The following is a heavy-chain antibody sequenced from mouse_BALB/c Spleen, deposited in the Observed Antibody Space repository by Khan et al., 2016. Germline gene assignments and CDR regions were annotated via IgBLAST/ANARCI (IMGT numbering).Heavy chain of an antibody. CDR2: ITSGGST. V-gene: IGHV5-6-5*01. CDR1: GFTFSSYA. CDR3: ARRDYERFAY. Sequence: EVELVESGGGLVKPGGSLKLSCSASGFTFSSYAMSWVRQTPEKRLEWVASITSGGSTYYPDSMKGRFTISRDSARNILYLEMSSLRSEDTAAYFCARRDYERFAYWGQGTLVTVSA. J-gene: IGHJ3*01. D-gene: IGHD1-1*01.